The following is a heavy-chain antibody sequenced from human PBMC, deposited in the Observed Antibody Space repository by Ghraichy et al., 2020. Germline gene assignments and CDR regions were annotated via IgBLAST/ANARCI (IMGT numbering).Heavy chain of an antibody. CDR1: GGSISSSSYY. CDR3: ARDLSRYDFWSGYYRADYYYYGMDV. Sequence: ETLSLTCTVSGGSISSSSYYWSWIRQPPGKGLEWIGSVYYTGSTHYNPSLKSRVTISADTSKKQFSLKLSSVTAADTAVYYCARDLSRYDFWSGYYRADYYYYGMDVWGHGTTVTVSS. D-gene: IGHD3-3*01. J-gene: IGHJ6*02. CDR2: VYYTGST. V-gene: IGHV4-39*07.